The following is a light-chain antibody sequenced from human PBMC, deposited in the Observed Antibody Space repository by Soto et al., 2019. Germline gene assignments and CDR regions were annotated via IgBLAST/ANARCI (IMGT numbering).Light chain of an antibody. CDR2: NNN. J-gene: IGLJ3*02. CDR3: ATWDDTLRTWV. CDR1: NSNIGTNA. V-gene: IGLV1-44*01. Sequence: QLVLTQPPSASGTPGQRVTISCSGSNSNIGTNAVNWYQQIPGTAPKLLIYNNNQRPSGVPDRFSGSKSGTSASLAISGLQSEDEADYPCATWDDTLRTWVFGRGTQLTVL.